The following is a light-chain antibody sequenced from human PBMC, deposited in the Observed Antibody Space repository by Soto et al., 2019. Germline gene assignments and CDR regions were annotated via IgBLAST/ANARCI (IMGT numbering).Light chain of an antibody. V-gene: IGKV1-5*01. CDR1: QSISSW. J-gene: IGKJ1*01. CDR2: DAS. Sequence: DIQMTQSPSTLSASVGDRVTITCRASQSISSWLAWYQQKPGKAPKLLIYDASSLESGVPSRFSGSGSGTEFTLTISSLQPDDFATYYGQQYNSYWGRNFRQRTKVDIK. CDR3: QQYNSYWGRN.